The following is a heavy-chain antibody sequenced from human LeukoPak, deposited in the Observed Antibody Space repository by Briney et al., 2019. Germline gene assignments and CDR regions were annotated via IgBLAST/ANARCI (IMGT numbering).Heavy chain of an antibody. J-gene: IGHJ4*02. D-gene: IGHD1-26*01. CDR3: GRDPQPWVLSGPVDH. CDR1: GFTFSSYG. Sequence: GGSLRLSCAASGFTFSSYGMHWVRQAPGKGLEWVANISYDGSYQNYGDSVKGRFTISRDNSKNTVYLQMNNLRGEDAAVYFWGRDPQPWVLSGPVDHWGQGILVTVS. CDR2: ISYDGSYQ. V-gene: IGHV3-33*05.